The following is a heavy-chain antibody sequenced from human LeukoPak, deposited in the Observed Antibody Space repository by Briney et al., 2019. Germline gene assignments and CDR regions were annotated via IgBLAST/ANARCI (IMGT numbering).Heavy chain of an antibody. CDR2: ISSSSSYT. J-gene: IGHJ4*02. V-gene: IGHV3-11*03. D-gene: IGHD6-13*01. CDR3: ARNAYSSSWYGKDSYFDY. CDR1: GFTFSSYT. Sequence: GGSLRLSCAASGFTFSSYTMSWIRQAPGKGLEWVSYISSSSSYTNYADSVKGRFTISRDNAKNSLYLQMNSLRAEDTAVYYCARNAYSSSWYGKDSYFDYWGQGTLVTVSS.